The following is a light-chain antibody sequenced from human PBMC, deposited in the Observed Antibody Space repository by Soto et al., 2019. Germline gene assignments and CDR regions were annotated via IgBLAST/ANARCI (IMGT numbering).Light chain of an antibody. Sequence: QPVLTQPPSASASLGASLKLTCTLSSGHNSYAIAWHQQQPEKGPRYLMKLNSDGSHSKGDGIPDRFSGSSSGAERYLTISSLQSEDEADYYCQTWSTDIRVFGGGTKLTVL. V-gene: IGLV4-69*01. CDR3: QTWSTDIRV. CDR1: SGHNSYA. CDR2: LNSDGSH. J-gene: IGLJ3*02.